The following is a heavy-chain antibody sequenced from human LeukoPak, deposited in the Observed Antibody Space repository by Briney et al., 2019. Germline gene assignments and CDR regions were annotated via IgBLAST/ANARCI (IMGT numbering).Heavy chain of an antibody. CDR3: ARVTVATTGEFDY. CDR2: IWYDGSNK. V-gene: IGHV3-33*01. J-gene: IGHJ4*02. Sequence: GRSLRLSCAASGFTFSSYGMHWVRQAPGKGLEWVAVIWYDGSNKYYADSVKGRFTISRDNSKSTLYLQMNSLRAEDTAVYYCARVTVATTGEFDYWGQGTLVTVSS. CDR1: GFTFSSYG. D-gene: IGHD5-12*01.